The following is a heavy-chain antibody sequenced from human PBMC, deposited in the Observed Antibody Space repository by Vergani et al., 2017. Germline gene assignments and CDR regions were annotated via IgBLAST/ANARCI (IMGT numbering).Heavy chain of an antibody. CDR2: ISGSGGST. D-gene: IGHD6-6*01. J-gene: IGHJ4*02. CDR1: GFTFSSYA. Sequence: EVQLLESGGGLVQPGGSLRLSCAASGFTFSSYAMSWVRPAPGQGLEWVSAISGSGGSTYYADSVKGRFTISRDNSKNTLYLQMNSLRAEDTAVYYCAKESPAGYSSSYFFDYWGQGTLVTVSS. V-gene: IGHV3-23*01. CDR3: AKESPAGYSSSYFFDY.